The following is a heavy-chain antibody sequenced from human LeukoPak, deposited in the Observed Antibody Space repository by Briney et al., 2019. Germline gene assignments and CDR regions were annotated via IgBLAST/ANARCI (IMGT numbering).Heavy chain of an antibody. CDR3: ARVPVKNWFDP. CDR1: GGSISSSSYY. V-gene: IGHV4-39*07. J-gene: IGHJ5*02. CDR2: IYYSGTT. Sequence: ASETLSLTCTVSGGSISSSSYYWGWIRQPPGKGLEWIGSIYYSGTTYYNPSLKSRVTISVDASKNQFSLKLSSVTAAGTAVYYCARVPVKNWFDPWGQGTLVTVSS.